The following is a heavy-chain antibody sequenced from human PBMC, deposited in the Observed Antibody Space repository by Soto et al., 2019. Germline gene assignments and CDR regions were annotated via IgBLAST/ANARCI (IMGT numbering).Heavy chain of an antibody. V-gene: IGHV3-9*01. D-gene: IGHD2-15*01. Sequence: EVLLVESGGGLVQPGRSLRLSCAASGFTFDDYAMHWVRRVPGKGLEWVSSISWNSNIIGYADSVKGRFTISRDNAKNSRYLQMNSLRPEDTALYYCAKGGPDGFCSGGRCYFDYWGQGTLVTVSS. CDR1: GFTFDDYA. CDR3: AKGGPDGFCSGGRCYFDY. J-gene: IGHJ4*02. CDR2: ISWNSNII.